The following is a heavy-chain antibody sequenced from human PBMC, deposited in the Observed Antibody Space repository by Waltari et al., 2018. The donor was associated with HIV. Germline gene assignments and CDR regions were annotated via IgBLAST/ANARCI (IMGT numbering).Heavy chain of an antibody. CDR2: INHSGST. V-gene: IGHV4-34*01. Sequence: QVQLRQWGAGLLKPSETLSLTCAVYGGSFSGSYWSWIRQPPGKGLEWIGEINHSGSTNYNPSLKSRVTISVDTSKNQFSLKLTSVTAADTAVFYCARASLVSRGQYCSTTSCLPHYYYYYGMDVWGQGTTVTVSS. D-gene: IGHD2-2*01. CDR3: ARASLVSRGQYCSTTSCLPHYYYYYGMDV. CDR1: GGSFSGSY. J-gene: IGHJ6*02.